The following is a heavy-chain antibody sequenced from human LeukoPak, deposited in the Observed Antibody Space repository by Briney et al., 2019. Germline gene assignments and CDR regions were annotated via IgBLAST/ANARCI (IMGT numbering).Heavy chain of an antibody. CDR1: GYTFTGYY. Sequence: ASVKVSCKASGYTFTGYYMHWVRQAPGQVLESMGRINPNSGGTNYAQKFQGRVTMTRDTSISTAYMELSRLRSDDTAVYYCARAPLYYGDQNNWFDPWGQGTLVTVSS. V-gene: IGHV1-2*06. CDR3: ARAPLYYGDQNNWFDP. CDR2: INPNSGGT. D-gene: IGHD4-17*01. J-gene: IGHJ5*02.